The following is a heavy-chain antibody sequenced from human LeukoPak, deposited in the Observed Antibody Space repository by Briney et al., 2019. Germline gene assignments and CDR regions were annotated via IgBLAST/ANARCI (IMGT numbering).Heavy chain of an antibody. Sequence: GGSLRLSCAASGFTFSSYAMSWVRQAPGKGLEWVSAISGSGGSTYYADSVKGRFTISRDNSKNTLYLQMNSLRAEDTAVYYCAKDDEMYYYDSSGYYGYWGQGTLVTVSS. CDR1: GFTFSSYA. CDR2: ISGSGGST. J-gene: IGHJ4*02. CDR3: AKDDEMYYYDSSGYYGY. D-gene: IGHD3-22*01. V-gene: IGHV3-23*01.